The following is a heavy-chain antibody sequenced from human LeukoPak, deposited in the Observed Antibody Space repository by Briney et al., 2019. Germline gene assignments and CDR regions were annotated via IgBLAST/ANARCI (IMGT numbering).Heavy chain of an antibody. CDR2: ISGSGGST. V-gene: IGHV3-23*01. J-gene: IGHJ4*02. D-gene: IGHD5-18*01. Sequence: GGSLRLSCAASGFTFSSYAMSWVRQAPGKGLEWVSAISGSGGSTYYADSVKGRFTISRDNSKNTLYLQMNSLRAEDAAVYYCAKGGYSYGSFDYWGQGTLVTASS. CDR1: GFTFSSYA. CDR3: AKGGYSYGSFDY.